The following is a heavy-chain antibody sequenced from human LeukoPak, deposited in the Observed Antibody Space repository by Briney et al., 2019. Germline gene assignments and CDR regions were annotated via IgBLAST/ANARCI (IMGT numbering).Heavy chain of an antibody. J-gene: IGHJ4*02. Sequence: SETLSLTCTVSGGSISSSSYYWGWFRQPPGKGLEWIANINYGGSTYYNPSLKSRVTISADTSKSQFSLKLSSVTAADTAVYYCTRHVHNYGIDSWGQGTLVTVSS. V-gene: IGHV4-39*01. CDR1: GGSISSSSYY. CDR3: TRHVHNYGIDS. D-gene: IGHD5-18*01. CDR2: INYGGST.